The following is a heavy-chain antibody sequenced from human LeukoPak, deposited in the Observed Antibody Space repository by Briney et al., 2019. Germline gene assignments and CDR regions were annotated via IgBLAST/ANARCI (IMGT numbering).Heavy chain of an antibody. CDR3: ARSITISGVVIGWFDP. D-gene: IGHD3-3*01. CDR2: IYSGGST. Sequence: GXSLSLSCAASGFTVSSNYMSWVRQAPGKGLEWVSVIYSGGSTYYADSVKGRFTISRDNSKNTLYLQMNSLRAEDTAVYYCARSITISGVVIGWFDPWGQGTLVTVSS. CDR1: GFTVSSNY. V-gene: IGHV3-66*02. J-gene: IGHJ5*02.